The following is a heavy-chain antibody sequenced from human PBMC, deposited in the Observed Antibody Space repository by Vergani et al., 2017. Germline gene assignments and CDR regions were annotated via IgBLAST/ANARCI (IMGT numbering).Heavy chain of an antibody. J-gene: IGHJ6*02. V-gene: IGHV4-34*01. Sequence: QVQLQQWGAGLLKPSETLSLTCAVYGGSFSGYYWSWIRQPPGKGLEWIGEINHSGSTNYNPSLKSRVTISVDTSKNQFSLKLSSVTAADTAVYYCASFESGSGYCSSTSCHVSGMDVWGQGTTVTVSS. CDR2: INHSGST. CDR1: GGSFSGYY. D-gene: IGHD2-2*01. CDR3: ASFESGSGYCSSTSCHVSGMDV.